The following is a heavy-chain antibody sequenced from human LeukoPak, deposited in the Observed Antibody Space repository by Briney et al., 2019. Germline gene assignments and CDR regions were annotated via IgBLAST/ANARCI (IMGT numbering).Heavy chain of an antibody. CDR3: AKDRGGSSQLGDAFDV. D-gene: IGHD2-15*01. Sequence: SLRLSCVASGFSFDEYAMHWVRQAPGKGLEWVAGISYSSGTIGYVDSVKGRFTISRDNAKNSLYLQMNSLRAGDTALYYCAKDRGGSSQLGDAFDVWGQGTMVSVSS. CDR1: GFSFDEYA. V-gene: IGHV3-9*01. J-gene: IGHJ3*01. CDR2: ISYSSGTI.